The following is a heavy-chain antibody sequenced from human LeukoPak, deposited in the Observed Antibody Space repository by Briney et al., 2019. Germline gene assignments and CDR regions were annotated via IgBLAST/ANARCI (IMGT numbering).Heavy chain of an antibody. J-gene: IGHJ6*02. Sequence: GGSLRLSCAASGFTFSSYWMSWVRQAPGKGLEWVANIKQDGSEKYYVDSVKGRFTISRDNAKNSLYLQMNSLRAEDTAVYYCAKDFSWGPYYGMDVWGHGTTVTVSS. D-gene: IGHD3-16*01. CDR2: IKQDGSEK. V-gene: IGHV3-7*03. CDR3: AKDFSWGPYYGMDV. CDR1: GFTFSSYW.